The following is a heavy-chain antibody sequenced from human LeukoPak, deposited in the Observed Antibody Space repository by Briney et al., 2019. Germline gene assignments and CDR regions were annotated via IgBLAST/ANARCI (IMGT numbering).Heavy chain of an antibody. CDR2: IRSKAYGGTT. V-gene: IGHV3-49*03. D-gene: IGHD3-10*01. CDR3: TRENPYVLLWFGEPRGGFDY. J-gene: IGHJ4*02. Sequence: GGSLRLSCTASGFTFGDYAMSWFRQAPGKGLEWVGFIRSKAYGGTTEYAASVKGRFTISRDDSKSIAYLQMNSLKTEDTAVYYCTRENPYVLLWFGEPRGGFDYWGQGTLVTVSS. CDR1: GFTFGDYA.